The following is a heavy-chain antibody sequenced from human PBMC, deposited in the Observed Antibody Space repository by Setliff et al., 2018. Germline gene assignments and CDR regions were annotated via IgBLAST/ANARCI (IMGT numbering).Heavy chain of an antibody. D-gene: IGHD2-15*01. J-gene: IGHJ4*02. CDR1: GYTFNNYW. V-gene: IGHV5-51*01. Sequence: HGESLKISCKSSGYTFNNYWIGWVRQMPGKGLEWMGIIYPDDPDTRYSPSFQGQVTISADKSISTAYLQWSSLKASDTAMYYCARLGVGCSGGSCYSENYFDYWGQGTLVTVSS. CDR2: IYPDDPDT. CDR3: ARLGVGCSGGSCYSENYFDY.